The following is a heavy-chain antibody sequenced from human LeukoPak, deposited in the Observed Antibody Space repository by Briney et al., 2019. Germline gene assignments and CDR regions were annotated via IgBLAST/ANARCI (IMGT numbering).Heavy chain of an antibody. J-gene: IGHJ5*02. D-gene: IGHD3-10*01. CDR2: IHYSGST. V-gene: IGHV4-59*08. CDR3: ARRVSGSGFGESNWFDP. Sequence: SETLSLTCTVSGDSISTYYWNWIRQPPGKGLEWIGHIHYSGSTNYNPYINSRVTISVDTSKSQFSLKLNSVTAADTAVYYCARRVSGSGFGESNWFDPWGQGTLVTVSS. CDR1: GDSISTYY.